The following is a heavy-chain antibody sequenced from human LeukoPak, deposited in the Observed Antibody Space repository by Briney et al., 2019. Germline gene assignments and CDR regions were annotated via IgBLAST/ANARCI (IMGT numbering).Heavy chain of an antibody. J-gene: IGHJ4*02. V-gene: IGHV3-72*01. CDR1: GFTFSDHY. D-gene: IGHD1-26*01. CDR2: TRNKANSYTT. CDR3: ARVNSGSYIFDY. Sequence: GGSLRLSCAASGFTFSDHYMDWVRQAPGKGLEWVGRTRNKANSYTTEYAASVKGRFTISRDDSKNSLYLQMNSLKTEDTAVYYCARVNSGSYIFDYWGQGTLVTVS.